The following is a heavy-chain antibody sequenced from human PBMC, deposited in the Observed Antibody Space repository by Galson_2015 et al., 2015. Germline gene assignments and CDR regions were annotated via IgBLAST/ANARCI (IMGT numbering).Heavy chain of an antibody. V-gene: IGHV1-24*01. CDR1: GYTLTELS. CDR3: ATLGYGSSGYDY. D-gene: IGHD3-22*01. Sequence: SVKVSCKVSGYTLTELSMHWVRQAPGKGLEWMGGFDPEDGETIYAQKFQGRVTMTEDTSTDTAYMELSGLRSEDTAVYYCATLGYGSSGYDYWGQGTLVTVSS. CDR2: FDPEDGET. J-gene: IGHJ4*02.